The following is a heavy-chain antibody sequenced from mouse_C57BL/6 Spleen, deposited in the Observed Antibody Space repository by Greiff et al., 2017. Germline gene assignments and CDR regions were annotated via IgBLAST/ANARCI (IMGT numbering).Heavy chain of an antibody. CDR3: SSIYYGYDEAFDY. V-gene: IGHV14-2*01. J-gene: IGHJ2*01. Sequence: VQLQQSGAELVKPGASVKLSCTASGFNIKDYSMHWVKQRPEQGLEWIGRINPEDGETKYAPKFPGEATITADTSANTAYLQLSSLTSEDTAAYYCSSIYYGYDEAFDYWGQGTTLTVSS. CDR2: INPEDGET. CDR1: GFNIKDYS. D-gene: IGHD2-2*01.